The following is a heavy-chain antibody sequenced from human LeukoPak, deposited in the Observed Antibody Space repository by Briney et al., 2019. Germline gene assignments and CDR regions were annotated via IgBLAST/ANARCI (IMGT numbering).Heavy chain of an antibody. J-gene: IGHJ4*02. CDR3: ARGGPGGWGFDYFDY. Sequence: PGGSLRLSCAASGFTVSSNYMSWVRQAPGKGLEWVSVIYSGGSTNYADSVKGRFTISRDNSKNTLYLQMNSLRAEDTAVYYCARGGPGGWGFDYFDYWGQGTLVTVSS. D-gene: IGHD3-16*01. CDR1: GFTVSSNY. V-gene: IGHV3-66*01. CDR2: IYSGGST.